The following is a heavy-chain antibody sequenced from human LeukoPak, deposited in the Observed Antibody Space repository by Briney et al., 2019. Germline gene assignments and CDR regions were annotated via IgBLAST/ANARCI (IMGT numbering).Heavy chain of an antibody. Sequence: PETLSLTCTVSGGSISSYYWSWIRQPPGKGLEWIGEINHSGSTNYNPSLKSRVTISVDTSKNQFSLKLSSVTAADTAVYYCARGGGHTVTRPFDYWGQGTLVTVSS. J-gene: IGHJ4*02. D-gene: IGHD4-11*01. CDR1: GGSISSYY. CDR2: INHSGST. V-gene: IGHV4-34*01. CDR3: ARGGGHTVTRPFDY.